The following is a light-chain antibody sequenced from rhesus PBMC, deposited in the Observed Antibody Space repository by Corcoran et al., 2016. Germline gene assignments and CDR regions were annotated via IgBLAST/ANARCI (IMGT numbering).Light chain of an antibody. J-gene: IGKJ4*01. V-gene: IGKV1-25*01. CDR2: KAS. CDR1: QGISSY. Sequence: DIQMTQSPSSLSASVGDTVTITCRASQGISSYLAWYQQKPGKAPKLLIYKASTLQSGVPSRFSGSGSGTDFTLTISNLQPEDFSTYYCQQHHSYPPTFGGGTKVEIK. CDR3: QQHHSYPPT.